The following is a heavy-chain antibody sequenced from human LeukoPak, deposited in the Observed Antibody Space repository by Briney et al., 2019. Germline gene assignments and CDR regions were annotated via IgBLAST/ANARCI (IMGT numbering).Heavy chain of an antibody. V-gene: IGHV3-11*01. CDR2: ISTSGGAL. Sequence: GGSLRLSCAASGFTFSDYYINWIRQAPGKGLEWLSFISTSGGALYYADSVRGRFTISRDNAQRIVFLQMSRLRAEDTAIYYCARDGVLYQATYKFDLWGQGTPVNVSS. D-gene: IGHD5-24*01. CDR3: ARDGVLYQATYKFDL. J-gene: IGHJ5*02. CDR1: GFTFSDYY.